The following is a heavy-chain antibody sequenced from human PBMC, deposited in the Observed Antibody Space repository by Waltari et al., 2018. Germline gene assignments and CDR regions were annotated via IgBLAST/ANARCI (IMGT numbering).Heavy chain of an antibody. CDR1: GASLSGYY. J-gene: IGHJ5*02. CDR2: ISHTGST. D-gene: IGHD3-3*01. V-gene: IGHV4-34*01. Sequence: QVQLQQWGAGLLKPSETLSLTCAAQGASLSGYYWGWARQPPGKGLEWIGQISHTGSTNYNPSLKSRVIISVHTSQNQFSLQLSSVTAADTALYFCTRGGNYDFWSHRPFVDPWGQGTLVTVSS. CDR3: TRGGNYDFWSHRPFVDP.